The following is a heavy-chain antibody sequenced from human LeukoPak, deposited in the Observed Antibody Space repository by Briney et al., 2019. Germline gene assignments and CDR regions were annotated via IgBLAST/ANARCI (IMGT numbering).Heavy chain of an antibody. J-gene: IGHJ4*02. V-gene: IGHV3-23*01. CDR1: GFTFSSYA. CDR2: ISGSGGST. D-gene: IGHD3-3*01. CDR3: AKDAIGYDFWSGYYTRNYFDY. Sequence: GGSLRLSCAASGFTFSSYAMSWVRQAPGKGLEWVSAISGSGGSTYYADSVKGRFTIPRDNSKNTLYLQMNSLRAEDTAVYYCAKDAIGYDFWSGYYTRNYFDYWGQGTLVTVSS.